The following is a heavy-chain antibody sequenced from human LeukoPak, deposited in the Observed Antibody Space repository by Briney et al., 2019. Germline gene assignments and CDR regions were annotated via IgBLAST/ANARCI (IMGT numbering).Heavy chain of an antibody. CDR2: IYYSGST. Sequence: SETLSLTCTVSGGSISSISYYRGWIRQPPGKGLEWIGSIYYSGSTYYNPSLKSRVTISVDTSKNQYSLKLSSVTAADTAVYYCASRIPAYDFWSGYYRYAFDIWGQGTMVTVSS. D-gene: IGHD3-3*01. CDR1: GGSISSISYY. V-gene: IGHV4-39*01. J-gene: IGHJ3*02. CDR3: ASRIPAYDFWSGYYRYAFDI.